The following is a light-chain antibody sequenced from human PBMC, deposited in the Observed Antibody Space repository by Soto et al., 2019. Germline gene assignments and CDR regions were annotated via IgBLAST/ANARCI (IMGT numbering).Light chain of an antibody. J-gene: IGKJ1*01. CDR2: AAS. CDR1: QSIHRY. CDR3: QQASRRVT. V-gene: IGKV1-39*01. Sequence: DIQMTQTPSSLSASVGDRVTITCRASQSIHRYLSWYQQKPGEAPKLLIYAASRLQSGVPLRFSGSGSGTDFTLTISSLQPEDFATYYCQQASRRVTFGQGTKVDIK.